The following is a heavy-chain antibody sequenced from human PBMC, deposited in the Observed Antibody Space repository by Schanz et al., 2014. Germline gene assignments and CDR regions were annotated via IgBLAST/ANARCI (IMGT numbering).Heavy chain of an antibody. V-gene: IGHV3-11*01. J-gene: IGHJ3*02. CDR1: GFIFNDYY. D-gene: IGHD7-27*01. Sequence: QVQLVESGGGLVKPGGSLSLSCAASGFIFNDYYMNWIRQAPGKGLEWLSYISRVGTTSYYADSVKGRFTISRDNAKNSLYLEMTSLRGEDTAVYYCARENLNWEAFDIWGQGTVVTVSS. CDR2: ISRVGTTS. CDR3: ARENLNWEAFDI.